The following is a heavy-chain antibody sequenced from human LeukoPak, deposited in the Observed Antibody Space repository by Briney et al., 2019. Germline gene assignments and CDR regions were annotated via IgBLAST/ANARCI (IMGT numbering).Heavy chain of an antibody. CDR1: GGSISSYY. CDR2: IYYSGST. D-gene: IGHD3-16*01. Sequence: SETLSLTCTVSGGSISSYYWSWIRQPPGKGLEWIGYIYYSGSTNYNPSLKSRVTISVDTSKNQFSLKLSSETAADTAVYYCASYPLTNWFDPWGQGTLVTVSS. CDR3: ASYPLTNWFDP. J-gene: IGHJ5*02. V-gene: IGHV4-59*01.